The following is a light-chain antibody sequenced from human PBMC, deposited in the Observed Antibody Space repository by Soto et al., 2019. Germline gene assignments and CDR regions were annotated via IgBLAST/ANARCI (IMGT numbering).Light chain of an antibody. CDR3: QQYGSSGT. CDR1: QSVGTN. Sequence: IVMTQYPATLSVSPGERATLSCRASQSVGTNLAWYQQKPGQAPRLLIYGASTRATGIPARFSGSGSGTDFTLTISRLEPEDFAVYYCQQYGSSGTFGQGTKVDIK. V-gene: IGKV3-15*01. J-gene: IGKJ1*01. CDR2: GAS.